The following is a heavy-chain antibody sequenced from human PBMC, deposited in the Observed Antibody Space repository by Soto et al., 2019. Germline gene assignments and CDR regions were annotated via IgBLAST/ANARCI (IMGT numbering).Heavy chain of an antibody. CDR1: GGTFSSYA. J-gene: IGHJ6*02. Sequence: QVQLVQSGAAVKKPGSSVKVSCKASGGTFSSYAISWVRQAPGQGLEWMGGIIPIFGTANYAQKVQGRVTITEDESTSTAYMEVSSLRSEDTAVYYCASVLGEVVVVMRGRWSMYAWGQGTTVTVSS. V-gene: IGHV1-69*01. CDR2: IIPIFGTA. CDR3: ASVLGEVVVVMRGRWSMYA. D-gene: IGHD2-2*01.